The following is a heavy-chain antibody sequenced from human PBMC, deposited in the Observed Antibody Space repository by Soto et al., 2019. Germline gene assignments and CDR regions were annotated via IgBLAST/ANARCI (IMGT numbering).Heavy chain of an antibody. Sequence: QVQLQESGPGLVKPSQPLSLTCPVSGGSISSGDYYWSWIRQPPGKGLEWIGYIYYSGSTYYNPSLKSRVTISVDTSKNQFSLKLSSVTAADTAVYYCARVGYGDYSDFDYWGQGTLVTVSS. J-gene: IGHJ4*02. V-gene: IGHV4-30-4*01. CDR3: ARVGYGDYSDFDY. CDR1: GGSISSGDYY. D-gene: IGHD4-17*01. CDR2: IYYSGST.